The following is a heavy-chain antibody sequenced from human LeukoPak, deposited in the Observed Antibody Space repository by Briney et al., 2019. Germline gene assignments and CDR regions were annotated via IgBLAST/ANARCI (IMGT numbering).Heavy chain of an antibody. CDR2: IYYGENT. CDR3: ARRDDSSGYHKIFDY. Sequence: GSLRLSCAASGFTFSSYSMNWVRQPPGKGLEGIGNIYYGENTYYNPSLKSRVTISIDTSKNQFYLKLSSLTAADTAVYYCARRDDSSGYHKIFDYWGPGTLVTVSS. CDR1: GFTFSSYSMN. V-gene: IGHV4-59*04. D-gene: IGHD3-22*01. J-gene: IGHJ4*02.